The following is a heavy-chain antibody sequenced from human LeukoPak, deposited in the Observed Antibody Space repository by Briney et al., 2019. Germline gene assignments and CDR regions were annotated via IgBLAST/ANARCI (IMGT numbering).Heavy chain of an antibody. CDR1: GYTFTGYY. Sequence: ASVKVSCKASGYTFTGYYMHWVRQAPGQGLEWMGWINPNSGGTNYAQKFQGRVTMTRDTSISTAYMELSRLRSDDTAVYYCARAPLRRYYDILTGYYNPFDYWGQGTPVTVSS. D-gene: IGHD3-9*01. CDR3: ARAPLRRYYDILTGYYNPFDY. CDR2: INPNSGGT. J-gene: IGHJ4*02. V-gene: IGHV1-2*02.